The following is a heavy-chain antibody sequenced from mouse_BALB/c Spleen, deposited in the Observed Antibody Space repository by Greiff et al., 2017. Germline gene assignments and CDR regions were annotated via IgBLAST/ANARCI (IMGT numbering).Heavy chain of an antibody. V-gene: IGHV2-9*02. CDR2: IWAGGST. CDR3: ARDGGNYGYFDV. CDR1: GFSLTSYG. J-gene: IGHJ1*01. Sequence: VQVVESGPGLVAPSQSLSITCTVSGFSLTSYGVHWVRQPPGKGLEWLGVIWAGGSTNYNSALMSRLSISKDNSKSQVFLKMNSLQTDDTAMYYCARDGGNYGYFDVWGAGTTVTVSS. D-gene: IGHD1-1*02.